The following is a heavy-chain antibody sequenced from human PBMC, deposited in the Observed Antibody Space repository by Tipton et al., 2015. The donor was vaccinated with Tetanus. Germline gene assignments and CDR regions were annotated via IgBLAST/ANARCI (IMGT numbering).Heavy chain of an antibody. CDR3: ARGLWGGDRGYDSGSFPYGMDV. D-gene: IGHD5-12*01. CDR2: VYDSGLS. CDR1: GGSMKSRSYY. V-gene: IGHV4-31*03. Sequence: LRLSCTVSGGSMKSRSYYWSWIRQLPGKGLEWIGFVYDSGLSFHNPSLRNRVFISVDTSKNNFSLRLTFVTAGDTAVFYCARGLWGGDRGYDSGSFPYGMDVWAQGPTVPVSS. J-gene: IGHJ6*02.